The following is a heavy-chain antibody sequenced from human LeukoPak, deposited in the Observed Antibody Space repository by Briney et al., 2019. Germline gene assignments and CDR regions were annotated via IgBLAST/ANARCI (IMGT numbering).Heavy chain of an antibody. J-gene: IGHJ4*02. Sequence: GSLRLSCAASGFTFSSYSMNWVRQAPGKGLEWIGEINHSGSTNYNPSLKSRVTISVDTSKNQFSLKLSSVTAADTAVYYCARVPHRKGTAYDYWGQGTLVTVSS. V-gene: IGHV4-34*01. CDR3: ARVPHRKGTAYDY. D-gene: IGHD1-1*01. CDR1: GFTFSSYS. CDR2: INHSGST.